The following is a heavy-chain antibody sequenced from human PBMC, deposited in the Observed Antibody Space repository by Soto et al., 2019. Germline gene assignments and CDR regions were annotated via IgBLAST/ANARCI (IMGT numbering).Heavy chain of an antibody. V-gene: IGHV4-39*01. CDR3: ARTGLGGRYFDY. J-gene: IGHJ4*02. D-gene: IGHD3-16*01. CDR2: IYYSGST. Sequence: SETLSLTCTVSGGSISSSSYYWGWIRQPPGKGLEWIGSIYYSGSTYYNPSLKSRVTIYVDTSKNQFSLKLSSVTAADTAVYYCARTGLGGRYFDYWGQGTLVTVSS. CDR1: GGSISSSSYY.